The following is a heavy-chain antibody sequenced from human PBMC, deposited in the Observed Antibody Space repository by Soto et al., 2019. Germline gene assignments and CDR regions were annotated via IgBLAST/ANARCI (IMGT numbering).Heavy chain of an antibody. J-gene: IGHJ4*02. CDR1: GGSISSYY. CDR3: ARIRYSSSWFDY. Sequence: SETLSLTCTVSGGSISSYYWSWIRQPPGKGLEWIGYIYYSGSTNYNPSLKSRVTISVDTSKNQFSLKLSSVTAADTAVYYCARIRYSSSWFDYWGQGTLVTVSS. D-gene: IGHD6-13*01. V-gene: IGHV4-59*08. CDR2: IYYSGST.